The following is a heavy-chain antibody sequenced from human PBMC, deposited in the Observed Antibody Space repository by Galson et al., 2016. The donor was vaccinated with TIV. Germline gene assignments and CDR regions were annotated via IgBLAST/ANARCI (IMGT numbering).Heavy chain of an antibody. CDR1: GGTFSTYV. V-gene: IGHV1-69*13. Sequence: SVKVSCKASGGTFSTYVFNWVRLAPGQGLEWMGGIIHLFGPIKYAQNFRARVPITADESSTTVYMELNSLRPGDTAVYYCASDRNTALDTYHQYYGMDVWGQGTTVTVSS. D-gene: IGHD5-18*01. CDR2: IIHLFGPI. CDR3: ASDRNTALDTYHQYYGMDV. J-gene: IGHJ6*02.